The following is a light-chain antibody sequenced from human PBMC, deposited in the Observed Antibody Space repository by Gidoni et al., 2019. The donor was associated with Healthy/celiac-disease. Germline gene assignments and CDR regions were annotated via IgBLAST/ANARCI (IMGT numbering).Light chain of an antibody. CDR3: QQYNSYSGVT. CDR2: KAS. CDR1: QSISSW. Sequence: DIQMTQSPSTLSASVGDRVTITCRASQSISSWLAWYQQKPGKAPKRLIYKASSLESGVPSRFSGSGSGTEFTLTISSLQPDDFATYYCQQYNSYSGVTFXPXTKVDIK. J-gene: IGKJ3*01. V-gene: IGKV1-5*03.